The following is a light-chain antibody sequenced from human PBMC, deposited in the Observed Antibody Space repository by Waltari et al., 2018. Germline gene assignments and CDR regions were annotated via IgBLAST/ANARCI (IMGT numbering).Light chain of an antibody. Sequence: DIVTTQSPDSLAVSLGERVTINCKSSQSVLYSSNSQNYLAWYQQKPGQPPKLLIYWASARESGVPDRFSGSESGTDFTLTISSLQAEDVAVYYCQQYYDIPWTFGQGTKVEIK. V-gene: IGKV4-1*01. CDR3: QQYYDIPWT. CDR1: QSVLYSSNSQNY. J-gene: IGKJ1*01. CDR2: WAS.